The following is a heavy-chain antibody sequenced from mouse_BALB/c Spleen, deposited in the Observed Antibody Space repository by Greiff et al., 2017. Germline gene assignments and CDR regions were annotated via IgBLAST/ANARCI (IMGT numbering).Heavy chain of an antibody. CDR2: IWSGGST. CDR3: ARNPLGRDYAMDY. Sequence: VKLMESGPGLVQPSQSLSITCTVSGFSLTSYGVHWVRQSPGKGLEWLGVIWSGGSTDYNAAFISRLSISKDNSKSQVFFKMNSLQANDTAIYYCARNPLGRDYAMDYWGQGTSVTVSS. D-gene: IGHD4-1*01. V-gene: IGHV2-2*02. J-gene: IGHJ4*01. CDR1: GFSLTSYG.